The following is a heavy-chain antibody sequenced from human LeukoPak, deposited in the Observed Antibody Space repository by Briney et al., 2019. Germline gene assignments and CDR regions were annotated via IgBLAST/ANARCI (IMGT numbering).Heavy chain of an antibody. D-gene: IGHD1-26*01. V-gene: IGHV4-39*07. CDR1: GGSISSSSYY. CDR2: IYYSGST. J-gene: IGHJ4*02. CDR3: AKARYSGARIDY. Sequence: SETLSLTCTVSGGSISSSSYYWGWIRQPPGKGLEWIGSIYYSGSTYYNPSLKSRVTISVDTSKNQFSLKLSSVTAADTAVYYCAKARYSGARIDYWGQGTLVTVSS.